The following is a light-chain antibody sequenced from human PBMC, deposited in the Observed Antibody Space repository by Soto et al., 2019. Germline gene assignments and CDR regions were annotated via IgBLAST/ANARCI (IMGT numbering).Light chain of an antibody. CDR1: QSVGSN. V-gene: IGKV3-15*01. Sequence: EIVMTQSPATLSVSPGERASLSCRASQSVGSNLAWYQPKPGQAPRLLIYGASTRATGIPARFSGSGSGTEFTLTISSLQSEDFAIYSCQQYNNWPPNRTFGQGTKVEIK. CDR2: GAS. CDR3: QQYNNWPPNRT. J-gene: IGKJ1*01.